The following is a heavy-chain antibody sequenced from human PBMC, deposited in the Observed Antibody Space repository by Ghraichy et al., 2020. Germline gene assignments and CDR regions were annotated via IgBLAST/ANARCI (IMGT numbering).Heavy chain of an antibody. CDR2: IYYSGSA. Sequence: SETLSLTRTVSGGSISSDFYYWGWIRQPPGKGLEWIGSIYYSGSAYYKSSLKSRVTISVDTSKNQFSLKVNSATAADTAVYFCARQSDSGTFPFEAFDIWGPGAVVTVSS. D-gene: IGHD1-26*01. V-gene: IGHV4-39*01. CDR1: GGSISSDFYY. CDR3: ARQSDSGTFPFEAFDI. J-gene: IGHJ3*02.